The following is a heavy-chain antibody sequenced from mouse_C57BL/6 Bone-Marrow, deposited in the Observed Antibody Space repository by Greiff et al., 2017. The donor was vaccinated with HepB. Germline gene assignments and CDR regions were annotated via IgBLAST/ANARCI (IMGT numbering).Heavy chain of an antibody. CDR2: TDPSDSYT. CDR1: GYTFTSYW. Sequence: QVQLQQPGAELVKPGASVKLSCKASGYTFTSYWMQWVKQRPGQGLEWIGETDPSDSYTNYNQKFKGKATLTVDTSSSTAYMQLSSLTSEDSAVYYCARSTTVVSYWGQGTLVTVSA. D-gene: IGHD1-1*01. V-gene: IGHV1-50*01. CDR3: ARSTTVVSY. J-gene: IGHJ3*01.